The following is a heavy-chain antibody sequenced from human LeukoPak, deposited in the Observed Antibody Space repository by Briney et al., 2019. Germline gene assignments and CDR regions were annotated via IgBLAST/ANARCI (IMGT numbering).Heavy chain of an antibody. D-gene: IGHD3-22*01. J-gene: IGHJ3*02. CDR1: GFSFSNYW. CDR2: MRGDGSRE. V-gene: IGHV3-7*01. Sequence: GGSLRLSCAASGFSFSNYWMVWVRQAPGEGLEWVANMRGDGSREYYLDSVKGRFTISRDNAKNSLYLQMSSLRADDTAVYYCVRDANYCDRSNYYDVLDIWGQGTMVTVSS. CDR3: VRDANYCDRSNYYDVLDI.